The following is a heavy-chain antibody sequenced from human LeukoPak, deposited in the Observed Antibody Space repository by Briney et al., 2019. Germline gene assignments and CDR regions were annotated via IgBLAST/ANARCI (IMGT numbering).Heavy chain of an antibody. CDR2: IYSGGST. D-gene: IGHD3-3*01. J-gene: IGHJ4*02. V-gene: IGHV3-53*01. Sequence: GGSLGPSCAASGFTVSTTYMSWVRQAPGKGLEWVSIIYSGGSTYYAHSVKGRFTISRDNSKNTLYLQMNSLRAEDTAVYYCATEYYDFWSGYPHDSWGQGNLVTVSS. CDR1: GFTVSTTY. CDR3: ATEYYDFWSGYPHDS.